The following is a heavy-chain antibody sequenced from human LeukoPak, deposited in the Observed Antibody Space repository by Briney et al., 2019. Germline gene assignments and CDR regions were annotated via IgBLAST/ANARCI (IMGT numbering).Heavy chain of an antibody. Sequence: SETLSLTCTVSGGSISSSSYYWGWIRQPPGKGLEWIGSIYYSGSTYYNPSLKSRVTISVDTSKNQFSLKLSSETAADTAVYYCARDVEALERYYFDYWGQGTLVTVSS. J-gene: IGHJ4*02. CDR2: IYYSGST. D-gene: IGHD1-1*01. CDR3: ARDVEALERYYFDY. CDR1: GGSISSSSYY. V-gene: IGHV4-39*07.